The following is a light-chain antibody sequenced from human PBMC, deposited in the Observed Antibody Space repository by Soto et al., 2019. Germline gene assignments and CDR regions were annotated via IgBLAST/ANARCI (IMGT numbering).Light chain of an antibody. V-gene: IGLV1-40*01. CDR2: GNT. Sequence: QSALTQPPSVSGAPGQRVTISCTGSSSNLGAGYDVRWYQQLPGTAPKLLIYGNTNRPSGVPDRFSGSKSGTSASLAITGLQAEDEADYYCQSYDSSLGANYVFGTGTKVTVL. J-gene: IGLJ1*01. CDR3: QSYDSSLGANYV. CDR1: SSNLGAGYD.